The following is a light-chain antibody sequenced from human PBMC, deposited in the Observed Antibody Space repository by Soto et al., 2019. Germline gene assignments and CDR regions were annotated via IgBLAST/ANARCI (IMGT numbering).Light chain of an antibody. CDR3: QQYHDWPPIT. CDR2: GAS. J-gene: IGKJ5*01. Sequence: ETVMTQSPATLSVPPGERVTLSCRASQSVSLNLAWYQQKPGQAPRLLIYGASTRPIGIPDRFTGSGSGTEFTLSITDLQAEDFALYYCQQYHDWPPITFGQGTRLEIK. V-gene: IGKV3-15*01. CDR1: QSVSLN.